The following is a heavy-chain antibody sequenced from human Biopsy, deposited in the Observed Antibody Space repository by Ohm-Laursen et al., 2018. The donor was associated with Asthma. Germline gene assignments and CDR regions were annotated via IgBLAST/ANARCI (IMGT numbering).Heavy chain of an antibody. Sequence: SVKVSCNSLGGTFNTYVIGWVRQAPGQGLEWMGGINSVFGTTTYPQKFQDRVTITADDSTSTVYMELSSLRSEDTAVYYCAREAGSCISRTCYSLDFWGQGTLVTVSS. CDR2: INSVFGTT. CDR3: AREAGSCISRTCYSLDF. CDR1: GGTFNTYV. D-gene: IGHD2-2*01. V-gene: IGHV1-69*13. J-gene: IGHJ4*02.